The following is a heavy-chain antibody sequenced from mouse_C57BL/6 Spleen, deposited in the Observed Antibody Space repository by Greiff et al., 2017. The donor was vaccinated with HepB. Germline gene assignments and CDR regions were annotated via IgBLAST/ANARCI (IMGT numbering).Heavy chain of an antibody. CDR2: INYDGSST. J-gene: IGHJ2*01. CDR1: GFTFSDYY. V-gene: IGHV5-16*01. Sequence: EVMLVESEGGLVQPGSSMKLSCTASGFTFSDYYMAWVRQVPEKGLEWVANINYDGSSTYYLDSLKSRFIISRDNAKNILYLQMSSLKSEDTATYYCARDSLYGSSLYFDYWGQGTTLTVSS. D-gene: IGHD1-1*01. CDR3: ARDSLYGSSLYFDY.